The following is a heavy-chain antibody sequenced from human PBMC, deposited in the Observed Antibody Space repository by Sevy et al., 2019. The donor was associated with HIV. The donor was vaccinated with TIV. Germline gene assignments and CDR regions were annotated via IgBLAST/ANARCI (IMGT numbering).Heavy chain of an antibody. D-gene: IGHD3-22*01. Sequence: ASVKVSCKVSGHTLNQLSMHWVRQAPGKGLEWMGRFDPEDGETIYAQRFQGRFTMTEDTSTDTAYMHLSSLRSEDMAVYYCASAREYYEDNSGYFDYWGQGTLVTVSS. J-gene: IGHJ4*02. CDR1: GHTLNQLS. CDR3: ASAREYYEDNSGYFDY. CDR2: FDPEDGET. V-gene: IGHV1-24*01.